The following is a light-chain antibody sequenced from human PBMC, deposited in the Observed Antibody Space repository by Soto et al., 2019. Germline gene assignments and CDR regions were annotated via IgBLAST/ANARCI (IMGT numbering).Light chain of an antibody. Sequence: DIVMTQSPDSLAVSLGERATINCKSSQSVLYSSNNKDYLAWYQQKPGQPPKLLIYWASTRDSGVPDRFSGSGSGTDFTLTISSLQAEDVAVYYCQQYYSTPVTFGGGTKVDIK. CDR3: QQYYSTPVT. J-gene: IGKJ4*01. CDR1: QSVLYSSNNKDY. V-gene: IGKV4-1*01. CDR2: WAS.